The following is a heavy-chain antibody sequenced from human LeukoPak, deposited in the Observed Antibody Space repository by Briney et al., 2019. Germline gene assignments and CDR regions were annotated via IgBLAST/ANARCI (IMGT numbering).Heavy chain of an antibody. J-gene: IGHJ6*02. Sequence: SETLSLTCTVSGGSISSGDYYWTWIRQPPGKGLEWLGYIYYSGSTSYNPSLKSRVTISVDMSKNQFSLKLSSVTAADTAVYYCARDAYTYRKYYYYGMDVWGLGTTVTVSS. V-gene: IGHV4-30-4*01. CDR3: ARDAYTYRKYYYYGMDV. CDR2: IYYSGST. CDR1: GGSISSGDYY. D-gene: IGHD1-14*01.